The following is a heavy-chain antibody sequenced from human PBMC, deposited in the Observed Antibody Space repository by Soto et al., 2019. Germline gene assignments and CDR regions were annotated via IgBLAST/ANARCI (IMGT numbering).Heavy chain of an antibody. CDR2: TNPNSGGT. Sequence: GASVKVSCKASGYTFTGYYMHWVRQAPGQGIEWMGCTNPNSGGTNYAQKFQGWVTMTRDTSISTAYMELSRLRSDDTAVYYCARLLGDYDILTGYFDYWGQGTLVTVSS. CDR3: ARLLGDYDILTGYFDY. J-gene: IGHJ4*02. D-gene: IGHD3-9*01. V-gene: IGHV1-2*04. CDR1: GYTFTGYY.